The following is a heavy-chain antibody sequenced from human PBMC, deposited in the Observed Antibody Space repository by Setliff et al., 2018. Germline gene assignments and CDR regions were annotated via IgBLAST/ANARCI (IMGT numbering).Heavy chain of an antibody. V-gene: IGHV5-51*01. Sequence: GEALKISCKGSGYSFTSYWIGWVRQMPVKGLEWMGIIYPGDSDTRYSPSFQGQVTISADKSISTAYLQWSSLKASDTAMYYCARQAVAGSDAFDIWGQGTMVTVSS. D-gene: IGHD6-19*01. J-gene: IGHJ3*02. CDR2: IYPGDSDT. CDR1: GYSFTSYW. CDR3: ARQAVAGSDAFDI.